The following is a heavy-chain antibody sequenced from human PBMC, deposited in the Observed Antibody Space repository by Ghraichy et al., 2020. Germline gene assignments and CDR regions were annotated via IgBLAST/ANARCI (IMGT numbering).Heavy chain of an antibody. J-gene: IGHJ4*02. D-gene: IGHD2-2*01. Sequence: GGLRLSCAASGFPFSNYWMNWVRQAPGQGLEWVANIKEDGSVQYYVDSVKGRFTISRDNAQNSLSLQMNSLRAEDTAVYYCARGTYCSRATCYYFDYWGQGTLVTVSS. CDR3: ARGTYCSRATCYYFDY. CDR2: IKEDGSVQ. V-gene: IGHV3-7*03. CDR1: GFPFSNYW.